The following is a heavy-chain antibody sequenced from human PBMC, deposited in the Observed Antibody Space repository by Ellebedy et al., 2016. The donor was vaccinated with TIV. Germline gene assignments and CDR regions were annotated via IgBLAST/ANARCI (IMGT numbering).Heavy chain of an antibody. CDR3: ARDMAIYDMVAIDI. CDR2: INAGNGNT. V-gene: IGHV1-3*01. CDR1: GYTFTTYA. D-gene: IGHD3-16*01. Sequence: AASVKVSCKASGYTFTTYAMHWVRQAPGQRLEWMGWINAGNGNTKYSQKFQGRVTITRDKSTSTAYMEMNSLRSEDTAVYYCARDMAIYDMVAIDIWGQGTMVTVSS. J-gene: IGHJ3*02.